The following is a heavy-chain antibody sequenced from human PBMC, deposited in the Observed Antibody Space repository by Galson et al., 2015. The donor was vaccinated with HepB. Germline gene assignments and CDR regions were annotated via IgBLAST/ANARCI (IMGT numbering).Heavy chain of an antibody. J-gene: IGHJ4*02. CDR3: SREGPSGIDDY. D-gene: IGHD3-10*01. Sequence: ETLSLTCTVSGDSIKTYSWNWIRQPPGKRIEWVGFRFHSGSSTYNPSLKSRVSMSLFTSKNEFSLEMRSVTAADTAVYYCSREGPSGIDDYWGQGTLVTVSS. CDR1: GDSIKTYS. CDR2: RFHSGSS. V-gene: IGHV4-59*03.